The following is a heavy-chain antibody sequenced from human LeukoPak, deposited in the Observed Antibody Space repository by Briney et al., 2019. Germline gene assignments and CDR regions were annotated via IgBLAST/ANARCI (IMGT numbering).Heavy chain of an antibody. CDR1: GFTLGTDW. CDR2: INSDGSST. CDR3: GGGGYLLDY. J-gene: IGHJ4*02. Sequence: GGSLRLSCAASGFTLGTDWMNLVRQAPGKGLVWVSRINSDGSSTSYADSVKGRFTISRDNARNTLYLQMNSLRADDTAVYYCGGGGYLLDYWGQGTLVTVPS. D-gene: IGHD1-26*01. V-gene: IGHV3-74*01.